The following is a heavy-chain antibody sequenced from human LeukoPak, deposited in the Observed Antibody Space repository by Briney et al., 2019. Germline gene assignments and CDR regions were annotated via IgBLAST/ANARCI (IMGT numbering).Heavy chain of an antibody. CDR2: ISYDGSNK. D-gene: IGHD3-3*01. CDR1: GFTFSSYA. J-gene: IGHJ4*02. V-gene: IGHV3-30*04. CDR3: ARVSFWSGPLGYLDY. Sequence: GRSLRLSCAASGFTFSSYAMHWVRQAPGKGLGWVAVISYDGSNKYYADSVKGRFTISRDNSKNTLYLQMNSLRAEDTAVYYCARVSFWSGPLGYLDYWGQGTLVTVSS.